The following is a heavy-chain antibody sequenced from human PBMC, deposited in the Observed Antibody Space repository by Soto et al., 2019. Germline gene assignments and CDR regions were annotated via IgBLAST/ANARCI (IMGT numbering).Heavy chain of an antibody. CDR1: GYTFTGYY. CDR3: VRSGHSFGGVV. J-gene: IGHJ4*02. V-gene: IGHV1-2*02. D-gene: IGHD3-16*01. Sequence: GTSVKVTCKASGYTFTGYYMHWVRQAPGQGLEWMGWINPNSGGTNYAQKFQGRVTMTRDTSKNQIYLNLRSVTAADTAVYYCVRSGHSFGGVVWGQGPLVTVSS. CDR2: INPNSGGT.